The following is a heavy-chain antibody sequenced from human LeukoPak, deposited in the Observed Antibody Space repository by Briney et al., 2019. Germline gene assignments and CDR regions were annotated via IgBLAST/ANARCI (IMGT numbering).Heavy chain of an antibody. J-gene: IGHJ5*02. V-gene: IGHV1-2*02. CDR1: GYTFTGYY. CDR2: IIPNSGGT. Sequence: ASVKVSCKASGYTFTGYYMHWVRQAPGQGLEWMGWIIPNSGGTNYAQKFQGRVTMTRDTSISTAYMELSRLRSDDTAVYDCARSPDIVVVPAADYQNWFDPWGQGTLVTVSS. CDR3: ARSPDIVVVPAADYQNWFDP. D-gene: IGHD2-2*01.